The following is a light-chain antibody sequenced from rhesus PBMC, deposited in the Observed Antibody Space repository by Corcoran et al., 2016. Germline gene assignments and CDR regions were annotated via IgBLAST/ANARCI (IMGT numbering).Light chain of an antibody. CDR1: QTISRY. J-gene: IGKJ3*01. V-gene: IGKV1-44*02. Sequence: DIQMTQPPSSLSASVGDRVIITCRASQTISRYLAWYQQKQGKVPKLLNYAAFSLESGVPSRFSGSGSGTEFTLTIGSLQPEDFATYYCQQHKSPPVTFGPGTKLNIK. CDR2: AAF. CDR3: QQHKSPPVT.